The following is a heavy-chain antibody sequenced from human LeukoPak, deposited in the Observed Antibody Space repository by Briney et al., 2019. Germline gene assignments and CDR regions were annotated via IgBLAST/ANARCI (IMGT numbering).Heavy chain of an antibody. J-gene: IGHJ5*02. CDR1: GYTFTSYA. D-gene: IGHD6-19*01. CDR3: AMMSDSSGWYKGDWFDP. CDR2: INAGNGNT. V-gene: IGHV1-3*01. Sequence: GASVKVSCKASGYTFTSYAMHWVRQAPGQRLEWMGWINAGNGNTKYSQKFQGRVTITRDTSASTAYMELSSLRSEDTAVYYCAMMSDSSGWYKGDWFDPWGQGTLVTVSP.